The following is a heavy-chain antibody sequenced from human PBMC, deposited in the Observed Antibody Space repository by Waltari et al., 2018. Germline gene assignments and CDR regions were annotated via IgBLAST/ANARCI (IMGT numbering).Heavy chain of an antibody. Sequence: QVQLVQSGAEVKKPGASVKVSYKASGYTFTSYAMHWVRQAPGQRLEWMGWINAGNGNTKYSQKFQGRVTITRDTSASTAYMELSSLRSEDTAVYYCASRYYYDSSGYYWGQGTLVTVSS. J-gene: IGHJ4*02. D-gene: IGHD3-22*01. CDR1: GYTFTSYA. CDR2: INAGNGNT. CDR3: ASRYYYDSSGYY. V-gene: IGHV1-3*01.